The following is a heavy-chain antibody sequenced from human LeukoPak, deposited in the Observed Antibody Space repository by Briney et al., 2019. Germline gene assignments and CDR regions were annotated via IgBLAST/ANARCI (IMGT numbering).Heavy chain of an antibody. CDR3: ARSPAGDLLRFLEWFDY. CDR2: IYHSGST. D-gene: IGHD3-3*01. Sequence: PSETLSLTCAVSGGSISSSNWWSWVRQPPGKGLEWIGEIYHSGSTNYNPSLKSRVTISVDKSKNQFSLKLSSVTAADTAVYYCARSPAGDLLRFLEWFDYWGQGTLVTVSS. V-gene: IGHV4-4*02. CDR1: GGSISSSNW. J-gene: IGHJ5*01.